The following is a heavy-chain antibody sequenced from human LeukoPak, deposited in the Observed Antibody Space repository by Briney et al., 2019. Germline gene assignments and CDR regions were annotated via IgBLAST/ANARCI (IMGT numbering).Heavy chain of an antibody. D-gene: IGHD6-6*01. V-gene: IGHV1-69*01. CDR3: ASAHSSSNWFDP. CDR2: IIPIFGTA. J-gene: IGHJ5*02. Sequence: SVKVSCKASGGTFSSYAISWVRQAPGQGLEWMGGIIPIFGTANYAQKFQGRVTITADESTSTAYMELSSLRSEDTAVYYCASAHSSSNWFDPWGQGTLVTVCS. CDR1: GGTFSSYA.